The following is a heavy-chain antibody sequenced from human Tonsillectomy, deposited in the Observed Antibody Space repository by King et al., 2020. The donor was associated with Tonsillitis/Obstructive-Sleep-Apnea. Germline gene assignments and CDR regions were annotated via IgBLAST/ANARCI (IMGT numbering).Heavy chain of an antibody. CDR1: GFTFSNAW. Sequence: QLVQSGGGLEKPGGSLRLSCAASGFTFSNAWMSWVRQAPGKGLEWVGRIKSKTNGGTIDYAAPVKGRFTISRDDSKNTLYLQMNSLKTEDTSVYYCNSGDGSYHYHYWGQGTLVTVSS. J-gene: IGHJ4*02. D-gene: IGHD1-26*01. CDR3: NSGDGSYHYHY. CDR2: IKSKTNGGTI. V-gene: IGHV3-15*01.